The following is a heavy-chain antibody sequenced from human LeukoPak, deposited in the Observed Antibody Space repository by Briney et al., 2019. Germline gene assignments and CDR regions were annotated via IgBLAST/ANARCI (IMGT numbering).Heavy chain of an antibody. CDR2: INHSGST. CDR1: GGSFSGYY. Sequence: PSETLSLTCAVYGGSFSGYYWSWIRQPPGKGLEGIGEINHSGSTNYNPSLKSRVTISVDTSKNQFSLKLSSVTAADTAVYYCARTGYSSGWRGTDYWGQGTLVTVSS. J-gene: IGHJ4*02. V-gene: IGHV4-34*01. D-gene: IGHD6-19*01. CDR3: ARTGYSSGWRGTDY.